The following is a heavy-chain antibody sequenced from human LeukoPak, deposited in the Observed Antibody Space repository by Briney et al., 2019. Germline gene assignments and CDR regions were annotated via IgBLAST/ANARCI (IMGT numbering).Heavy chain of an antibody. Sequence: SQTLSLTCAISGDSLSNNNVAWNWMRQSPSRGLEWLGRTYYRPKFNTDYAVSVKSRIAINSDTSKNQFSLQLNSVTPEDTGVYYCARGSHSSFDYWGRGTLVTVSS. CDR2: TYYRPKFNT. CDR3: ARGSHSSFDY. CDR1: GDSLSNNNVA. D-gene: IGHD3-10*01. V-gene: IGHV6-1*01. J-gene: IGHJ4*02.